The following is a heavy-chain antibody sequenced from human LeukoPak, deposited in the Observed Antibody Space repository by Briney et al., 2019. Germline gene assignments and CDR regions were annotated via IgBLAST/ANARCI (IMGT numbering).Heavy chain of an antibody. CDR3: ARDGFYGDYEDY. CDR1: GGSISNYN. CDR2: IYSSGST. Sequence: SETLCLTCTVSGGSISNYNWSWIRQSAGKGLQWIGRIYSSGSTQYNPSLKSRVNMAADTSKNHFSLRLKSVTAADTAVYYRARDGFYGDYEDYWGQGTLVTVSS. V-gene: IGHV4-4*07. J-gene: IGHJ4*02. D-gene: IGHD4-17*01.